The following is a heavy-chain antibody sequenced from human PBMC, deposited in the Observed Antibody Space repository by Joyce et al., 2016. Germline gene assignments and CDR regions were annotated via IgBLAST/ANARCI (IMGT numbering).Heavy chain of an antibody. D-gene: IGHD3-16*01. CDR2: IANDGNKK. J-gene: IGHJ4*02. Sequence: QVQLVESGGGVVQPGRSLRLSCAAAGFTFSNYGMHWVREAPGKGLEWVAVIANDGNKKYYADSVKSRFTISRDNSKNTLYLQMNSLGAEDTAVYYGAKRYDYVDYWGQGTLVTVSS. CDR1: GFTFSNYG. CDR3: AKRYDYVDY. V-gene: IGHV3-30*18.